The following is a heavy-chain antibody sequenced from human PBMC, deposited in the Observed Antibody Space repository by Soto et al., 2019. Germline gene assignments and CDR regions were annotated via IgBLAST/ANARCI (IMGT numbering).Heavy chain of an antibody. D-gene: IGHD3-9*01. CDR1: KFSFSSYW. V-gene: IGHV3-74*01. Sequence: GGSLRLSCAASKFSFSSYWMHWVRQVPGKGPAWVSRINHDGSKTEYADSVKGRFTISRDNTKNTLYLQMNSLRVEDTAMYHCVSEPWAFTGPWYDSCGQGTLVTVSS. J-gene: IGHJ5*01. CDR3: VSEPWAFTGPWYDS. CDR2: INHDGSKT.